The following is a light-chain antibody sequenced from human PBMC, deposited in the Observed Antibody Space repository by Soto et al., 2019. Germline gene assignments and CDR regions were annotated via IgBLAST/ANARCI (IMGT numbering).Light chain of an antibody. CDR3: AAGDDSLSGGAV. CDR1: SSNIGSNY. V-gene: IGLV1-47*01. CDR2: RNN. Sequence: QSVLTQPPSASGTPGQRVTISCSGSSSNIGSNYVYWYQQLPGTAPKLLIYRNNQRPSGVPDRFSGSKSGTSASLAISGLRSEDEADYYCAAGDDSLSGGAVFGGGTQLTVL. J-gene: IGLJ7*01.